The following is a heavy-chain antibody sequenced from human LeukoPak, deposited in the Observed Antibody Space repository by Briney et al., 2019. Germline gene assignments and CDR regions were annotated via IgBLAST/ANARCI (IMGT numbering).Heavy chain of an antibody. Sequence: PGGSLRLSCAASGFTFSSYAMSWVRQAPGKGLEWVSAISGSGGSTYYADSVKGRFTISRDNSKNTLYLQMNSLRAEDTAVYYCAKDLGQLLCFGVLNFDYWGQGTLVTVSS. CDR1: GFTFSSYA. CDR2: ISGSGGST. CDR3: AKDLGQLLCFGVLNFDY. V-gene: IGHV3-23*01. J-gene: IGHJ4*02. D-gene: IGHD3-10*01.